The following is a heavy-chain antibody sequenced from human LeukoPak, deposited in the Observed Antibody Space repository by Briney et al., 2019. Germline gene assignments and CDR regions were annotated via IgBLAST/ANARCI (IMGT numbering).Heavy chain of an antibody. CDR3: ARGPYDSSGYYVY. V-gene: IGHV3-30-3*01. J-gene: IGHJ4*02. CDR2: ISYDGSNK. D-gene: IGHD3-22*01. Sequence: GGSLTLSCAAYGFTFSSYAMHWVRQAPGKGLEWVAVISYDGSNKYYADSVKGRFTISRDNSKNTLYLQMNSLRAEDTAVYYCARGPYDSSGYYVYWGQGTLVTVSS. CDR1: GFTFSSYA.